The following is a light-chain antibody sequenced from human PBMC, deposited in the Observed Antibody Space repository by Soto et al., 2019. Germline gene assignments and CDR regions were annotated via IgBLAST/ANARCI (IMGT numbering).Light chain of an antibody. V-gene: IGKV3-11*01. CDR3: QQRSSWPPSYT. CDR2: DAS. Sequence: EIVLTQSPATLSLSPGERATLSCRASQSVSSYLAWYQQKPGQPPRLLIYDASNRATGIPARFSGSGSGTDFTLTISSLEPEDFAVYYCQQRSSWPPSYTFGQGTKLEI. J-gene: IGKJ2*01. CDR1: QSVSSY.